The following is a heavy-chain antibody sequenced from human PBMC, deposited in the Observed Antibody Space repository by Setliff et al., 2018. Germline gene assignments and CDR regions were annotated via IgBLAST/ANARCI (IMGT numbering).Heavy chain of an antibody. Sequence: GGSLRLSCAASGFVVSNNELSWVRQAPEKGLEWVSVTYASGAANYADSVKGRFTISRDNSKNTLFLQMNSLRADDTAVYYCVRGFQGKNVGTFDSWGQGALVTVSS. CDR1: GFVVSNNE. J-gene: IGHJ4*02. CDR3: VRGFQGKNVGTFDS. V-gene: IGHV3-53*01. CDR2: TYASGAA. D-gene: IGHD1-7*01.